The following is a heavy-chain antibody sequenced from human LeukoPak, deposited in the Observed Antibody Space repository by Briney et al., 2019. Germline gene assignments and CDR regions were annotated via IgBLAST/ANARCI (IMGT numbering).Heavy chain of an antibody. Sequence: SETLSLTCAVYGVSFSGYCWSWIRQPPGKGLEWIGEINHSGSTNYNPSLKSRVTISVDTSKNQFSLKLSSVTAADTAVYYCARLRRWSNGTDYWGQGTLVTVSS. V-gene: IGHV4-34*01. D-gene: IGHD4-23*01. CDR2: INHSGST. J-gene: IGHJ4*02. CDR1: GVSFSGYC. CDR3: ARLRRWSNGTDY.